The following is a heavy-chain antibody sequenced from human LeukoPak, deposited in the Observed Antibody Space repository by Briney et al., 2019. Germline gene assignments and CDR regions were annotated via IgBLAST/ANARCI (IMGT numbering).Heavy chain of an antibody. CDR2: IYYSGST. D-gene: IGHD3-22*01. V-gene: IGHV4-39*01. J-gene: IGHJ4*02. CDR3: ASAHDSSGQIDY. Sequence: SETLSLTCTVSGVSISSSNYYWGWIRQPPGKGLEWIGSIYYSGSTYYNPSLKSRVTISVDTSKNQFSLKLSSVTAADTAVYYCASAHDSSGQIDYWGQGTLVTVSS. CDR1: GVSISSSNYY.